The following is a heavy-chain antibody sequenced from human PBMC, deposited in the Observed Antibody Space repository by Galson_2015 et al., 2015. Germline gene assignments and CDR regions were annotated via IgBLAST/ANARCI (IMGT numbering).Heavy chain of an antibody. CDR2: ITSTGDTT. CDR1: AFAFSIYE. V-gene: IGHV3-48*03. CDR3: AKTTVAAGSSWYMDA. J-gene: IGHJ6*03. Sequence: SLRLSCAASAFAFSIYEMNWIRQAPGKGLEWVSYITSTGDTTYYADSVKGRFTVSRDNAKNSLFLRMNSLRAEDTALYYCAKTTVAAGSSWYMDAWGKGTTVTVSS. D-gene: IGHD4-23*01.